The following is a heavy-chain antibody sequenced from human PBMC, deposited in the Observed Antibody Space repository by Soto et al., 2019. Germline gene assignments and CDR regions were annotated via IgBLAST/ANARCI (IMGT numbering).Heavy chain of an antibody. J-gene: IGHJ4*02. Sequence: QVQLQQWGAGLLKPSETLSLTCAVYGGSFSGYYWSWIRQPPGKGLEWLGEINHSGSTNYNPSLKSRVTLSVDMSKNPFSLKRSAVTAADTAVYYCARGGRQQLIPTPISYKIDYWGQGTLVTVSS. CDR3: ARGGRQQLIPTPISYKIDY. V-gene: IGHV4-34*01. D-gene: IGHD6-13*01. CDR2: INHSGST. CDR1: GGSFSGYY.